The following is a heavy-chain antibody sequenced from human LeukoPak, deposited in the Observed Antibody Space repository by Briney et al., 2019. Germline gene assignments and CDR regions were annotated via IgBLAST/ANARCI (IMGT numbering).Heavy chain of an antibody. CDR3: ARMNYYDSSGLHY. CDR2: MNPNSGNT. V-gene: IGHV1-8*03. J-gene: IGHJ4*02. D-gene: IGHD3-22*01. Sequence: ASVNVSCKSSGYTFTSYDINWVRQATGQELEWMGWMNPNSGNTGYAQKFQGRATNTMNTPISTPYIYPSRLRSKETAVYYFARMNYYDSSGLHYWGQGTLVTVSS. CDR1: GYTFTSYD.